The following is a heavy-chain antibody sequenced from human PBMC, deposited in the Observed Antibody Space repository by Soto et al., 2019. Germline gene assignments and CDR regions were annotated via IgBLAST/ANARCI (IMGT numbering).Heavy chain of an antibody. V-gene: IGHV4-34*01. D-gene: IGHD6-13*01. Sequence: QVQLQQWGAGLLKPSETLSLTCAVYGGSFSGHYWSWIRQPPGKGLEWIGEINDGGTTNYNPSLKSRVIISVDTSKNQFSLKLRSVTAADTAVYCCARGVPGYSSSWYAYWGQGTLVTVSS. CDR1: GGSFSGHY. CDR2: INDGGTT. CDR3: ARGVPGYSSSWYAY. J-gene: IGHJ4*02.